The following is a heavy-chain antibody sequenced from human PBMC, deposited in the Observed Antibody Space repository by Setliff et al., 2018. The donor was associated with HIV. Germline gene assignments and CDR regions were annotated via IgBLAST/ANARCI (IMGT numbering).Heavy chain of an antibody. CDR3: ARGKGVGGVVITGGLDV. V-gene: IGHV1-3*03. J-gene: IGHJ6*04. CDR1: GYTFTNYA. D-gene: IGHD3-10*01. Sequence: ASVKVSCKASGYTFTNYAIHWVRQAPGQRLEWMGWINAGNGNTKYSQEFQDRVAITRDTSASTAYMELSSLTSEDTAVYYCARGKGVGGVVITGGLDVWGKGTTVTVSS. CDR2: INAGNGNT.